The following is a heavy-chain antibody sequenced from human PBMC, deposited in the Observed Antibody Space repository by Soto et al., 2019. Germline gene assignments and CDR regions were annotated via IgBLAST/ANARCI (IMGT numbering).Heavy chain of an antibody. Sequence: HLVESGGDLVKPGGSLRLSCAASGFMFSSAWMSWVRQAPGKGLEWVGRIKSKRDSGTTDYAPPVKGRFVISRDDSKNTRYLQINSLKTDDTAVYYCVEGWNDFWGQGTLVAVSS. D-gene: IGHD1-1*01. CDR2: IKSKRDSGTT. CDR1: GFMFSSAW. CDR3: VEGWNDF. V-gene: IGHV3-15*01. J-gene: IGHJ4*02.